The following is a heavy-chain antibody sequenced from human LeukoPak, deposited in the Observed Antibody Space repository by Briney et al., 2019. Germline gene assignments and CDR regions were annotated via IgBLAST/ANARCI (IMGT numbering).Heavy chain of an antibody. CDR3: ARSTGYSSGWTSDFDY. CDR2: INYSGST. CDR1: GGSITSYY. V-gene: IGHV4-59*08. J-gene: IGHJ4*02. D-gene: IGHD6-19*01. Sequence: SETLSLTCTVSGGSITSYYWNWIRQPPGKGLEWIGYINYSGSTNYNPSLKSRVTISVDTSKNQFSLKLNSVTAADTAVYYCARSTGYSSGWTSDFDYWGQGTLVTVSS.